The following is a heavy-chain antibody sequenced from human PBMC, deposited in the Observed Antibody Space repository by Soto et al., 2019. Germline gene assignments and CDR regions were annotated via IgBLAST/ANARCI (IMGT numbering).Heavy chain of an antibody. CDR2: IYYSGST. Sequence: PSETLSLTCTVSGGSVSSSSYYWGWVRQPPGKGLEWIGYIYYSGSTNYNPSLKSRVSTSVDTSKNQFSLNLSSVTAADTAVYYCARRVCGSSSCYPAYDSWLDPWGRGMLVTVSS. CDR1: GGSVSSSSYY. V-gene: IGHV4-61*05. J-gene: IGHJ5*02. CDR3: ARRVCGSSSCYPAYDSWLDP. D-gene: IGHD2-2*01.